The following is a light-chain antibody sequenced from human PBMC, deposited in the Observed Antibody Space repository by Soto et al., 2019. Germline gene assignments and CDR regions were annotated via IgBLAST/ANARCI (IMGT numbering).Light chain of an antibody. CDR2: TTS. CDR3: QQSYSTPQT. CDR1: QNISSY. J-gene: IGKJ1*01. Sequence: DIQMTQSPSSLSASVGDRVTITCRASQNISSYLNWCQQKPGKAPKLLLYTTSSLQSGVPSRFSGSGSGTDFTLTISSLQPEDFATYYCQQSYSTPQTFGQGTKVDIK. V-gene: IGKV1-39*01.